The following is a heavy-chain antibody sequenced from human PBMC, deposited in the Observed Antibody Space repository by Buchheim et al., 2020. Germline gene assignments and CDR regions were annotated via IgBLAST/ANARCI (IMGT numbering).Heavy chain of an antibody. CDR3: ARLAYCGGDCYSYYFDY. J-gene: IGHJ4*02. Sequence: QVQLQESGPGLVKPSQTLSPPCTVSGGSISSGDYYWSWIRQPPGKGLEWIGYIYYSGSTYYNPSLTRRVTISVETSKNPLSLKLSSVTAADTAVYYCARLAYCGGDCYSYYFDYWGQGTL. D-gene: IGHD2-21*02. CDR1: GGSISSGDYY. CDR2: IYYSGST. V-gene: IGHV4-30-4*01.